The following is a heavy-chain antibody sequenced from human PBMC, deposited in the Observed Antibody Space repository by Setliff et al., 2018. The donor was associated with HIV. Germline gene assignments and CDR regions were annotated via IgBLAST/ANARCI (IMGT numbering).Heavy chain of an antibody. V-gene: IGHV4-59*01. D-gene: IGHD3-22*01. CDR2: IYYSGST. CDR3: ARSRTSSGYYGVTGYGMDV. J-gene: IGHJ6*02. CDR1: GGSISSDY. Sequence: SETLSLTCTVSGGSISSDYWGWIRQPPGKGLEWIGYIYYSGSTNYNPSLKSRVTISVATSKNQFSLKLNSVTTADTAVYYCARSRTSSGYYGVTGYGMDVWGQGTTVTVSS.